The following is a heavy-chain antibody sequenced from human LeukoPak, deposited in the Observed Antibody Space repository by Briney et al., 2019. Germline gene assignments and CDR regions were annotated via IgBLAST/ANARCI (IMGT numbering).Heavy chain of an antibody. V-gene: IGHV3-48*03. CDR1: GFTFSTYE. J-gene: IGHJ4*02. CDR2: IHTSGSIK. Sequence: QPGGSLRLSCAASGFTFSTYEMNWVRQAPGKGLEWVSYIHTSGSIKYYADSVKGRFTISRDNAKNSLYLQMSSLRVEDTAVYYCARDPPGTVSFDYWGQGTLVTVSS. D-gene: IGHD3/OR15-3a*01. CDR3: ARDPPGTVSFDY.